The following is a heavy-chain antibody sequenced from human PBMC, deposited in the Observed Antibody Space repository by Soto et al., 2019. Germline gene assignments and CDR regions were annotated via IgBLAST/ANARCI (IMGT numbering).Heavy chain of an antibody. CDR2: IYPGDSDT. CDR1: GYSFTNYW. CDR3: ARRQDYYDSSGYDL. Sequence: GESLKISCQGSGYSFTNYWIGWVRQMPGKGLEWMGSIYPGDSDTRYSPSFQGQVTISADKSISTAYLQWSSLQASDTAMYYCARRQDYYDSSGYDLWGQGTLVTVSS. V-gene: IGHV5-51*01. D-gene: IGHD3-22*01. J-gene: IGHJ4*02.